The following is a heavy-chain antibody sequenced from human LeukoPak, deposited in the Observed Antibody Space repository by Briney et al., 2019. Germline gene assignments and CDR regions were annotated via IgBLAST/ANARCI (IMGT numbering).Heavy chain of an antibody. Sequence: GGSLRLSRAASGFTFSSYFWMHWVRQAPGKRLVLVSRVKSDGSSSTYADSVKGRFTISRDNAKNSLYPQMNTLRAEDTAVYYCVRDLDLGGYSSFEYWGQGTLVTVSS. CDR1: GFTFSSYFW. CDR2: VKSDGSSS. J-gene: IGHJ4*02. V-gene: IGHV3-74*03. D-gene: IGHD4-23*01. CDR3: VRDLDLGGYSSFEY.